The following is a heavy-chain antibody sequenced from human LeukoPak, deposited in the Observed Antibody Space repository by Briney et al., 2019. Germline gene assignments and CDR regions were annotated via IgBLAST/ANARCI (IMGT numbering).Heavy chain of an antibody. J-gene: IGHJ3*02. CDR2: IFPGDSDT. CDR3: ARQECIYTSGCRRAFDI. Sequence: PGESLKISCKGSGYSFSNYWIGWVRQMPGEGLEWMGIIFPGDSDTRYSPSFQGQVTISADKSISTAYLQWSSLKASDTAMYYCARQECIYTSGCRRAFDIWGQGTMVTVSS. CDR1: GYSFSNYW. D-gene: IGHD6-19*01. V-gene: IGHV5-51*01.